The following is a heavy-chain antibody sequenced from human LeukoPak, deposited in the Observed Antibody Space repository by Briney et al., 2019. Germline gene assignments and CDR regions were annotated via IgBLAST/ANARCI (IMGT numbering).Heavy chain of an antibody. CDR3: ARGGKLEPTAMPT. V-gene: IGHV3-74*01. J-gene: IGHJ5*02. D-gene: IGHD2-2*01. Sequence: GGSLRLSCAASGFTFSNYAMSWVRQVPGKGPVWLSRINPDGSSTTYADSVKGRFTISRDNAKNMLYLQINSLRVEDTAIYYCARGGKLEPTAMPTWGQGSLVVVSS. CDR2: INPDGSST. CDR1: GFTFSNYA.